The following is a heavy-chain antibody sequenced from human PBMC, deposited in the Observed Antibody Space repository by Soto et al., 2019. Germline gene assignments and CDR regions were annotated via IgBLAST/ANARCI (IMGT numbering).Heavy chain of an antibody. CDR2: ISSSGSTI. D-gene: IGHD3-22*01. Sequence: EVQLVESGGGLVQPGGSLRLSCAASGFTFSSYEMNWVRKAPGKGREWGSYISSSGSTIYYADFVKGRFTISRDNANNSLYLQMNSLRAEDTAVYYCARVGYYYDSSGYFFDYWGQGTLVTVSS. J-gene: IGHJ4*02. V-gene: IGHV3-48*03. CDR3: ARVGYYYDSSGYFFDY. CDR1: GFTFSSYE.